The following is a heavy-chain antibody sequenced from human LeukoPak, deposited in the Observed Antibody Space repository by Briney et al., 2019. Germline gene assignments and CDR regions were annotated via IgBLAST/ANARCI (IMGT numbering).Heavy chain of an antibody. Sequence: GGSLRLSCAASGFTFSTYSMNWVRQAPGKGLEWVSIISSGSSAIFSADALKGRFTNSRDDAKNLLYLDMNSLRAEDTAVYYCARGHTAVTRHFDFWGQGTLVTVSS. J-gene: IGHJ4*02. D-gene: IGHD4-17*01. CDR3: ARGHTAVTRHFDF. V-gene: IGHV3-21*01. CDR1: GFTFSTYS. CDR2: ISSGSSAI.